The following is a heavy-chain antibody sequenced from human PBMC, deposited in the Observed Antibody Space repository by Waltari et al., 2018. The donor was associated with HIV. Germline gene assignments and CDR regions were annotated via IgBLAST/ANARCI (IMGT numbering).Heavy chain of an antibody. CDR3: ARVLGIAVAGTGGAFDI. CDR2: IIPIFGTA. V-gene: IGHV1-69*01. J-gene: IGHJ3*02. CDR1: GGTFSSYD. D-gene: IGHD6-19*01. Sequence: QVQLVQSGAEVKKPGSSVKVSCKASGGTFSSYDISWVGKAPGLGLEWMGGIIPIFGTANYAQKFQGRVTITADESTSTAYMEPSSLRSEDTAVYYCARVLGIAVAGTGGAFDIWGQGTMVTVSS.